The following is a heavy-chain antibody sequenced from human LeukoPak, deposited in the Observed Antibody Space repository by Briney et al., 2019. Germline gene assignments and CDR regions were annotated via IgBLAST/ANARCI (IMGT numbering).Heavy chain of an antibody. D-gene: IGHD1-1*01. J-gene: IGHJ3*02. CDR1: GFTFSSYS. V-gene: IGHV3-48*01. Sequence: PGGSLRLSCAASGFTFSSYSMNWVRQAPGKGLEWVSYISSSSSTIYYADSVKGRFTISRDNAKNSLYLQMNSLRAEDTAVYYCAREVEHAFDIWGPGTMVTVSS. CDR2: ISSSSSTI. CDR3: AREVEHAFDI.